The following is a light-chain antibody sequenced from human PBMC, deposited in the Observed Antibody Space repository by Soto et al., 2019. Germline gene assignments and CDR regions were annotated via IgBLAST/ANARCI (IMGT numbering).Light chain of an antibody. Sequence: QSALTQPRSVSGSPGQSVTISCTGTSSDVGGYNYVSWYQQHPGKAPKLMIYDVSHRPSGVSNRFSGSKSGNTASLTISGLQSEDEADYYCISYTSDDVRYVFGTGTKLTVL. CDR1: SSDVGGYNY. V-gene: IGLV2-11*01. CDR3: ISYTSDDVRYV. CDR2: DVS. J-gene: IGLJ1*01.